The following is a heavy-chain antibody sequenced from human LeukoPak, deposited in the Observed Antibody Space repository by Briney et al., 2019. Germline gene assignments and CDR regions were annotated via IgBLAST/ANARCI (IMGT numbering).Heavy chain of an antibody. CDR1: GFTFSTSP. CDR3: ARGPGSGHYFDY. Sequence: QTGGSLRLSCAASGFTFSTSPMNWVRQAPGKGPEWVSHISSSSGTIYYADSVKGRFTISRDNAENSLYLQMNSLRAEDTAVYYCARGPGSGHYFDYWGQGTLVTVSS. D-gene: IGHD2-15*01. J-gene: IGHJ4*02. CDR2: ISSSSGTI. V-gene: IGHV3-48*04.